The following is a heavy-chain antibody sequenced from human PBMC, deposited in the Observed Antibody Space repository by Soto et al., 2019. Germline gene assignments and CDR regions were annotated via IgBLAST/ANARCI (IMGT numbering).Heavy chain of an antibody. CDR1: GYTLTELS. CDR2: FDPEDGET. V-gene: IGHV1-24*01. CDR3: ATRSGYSGSYYRDYSYGMDV. J-gene: IGHJ6*01. D-gene: IGHD1-26*01. Sequence: ASVKVSCKVSGYTLTELSMHWVRQAPGKGLEWMGGFDPEDGETIYAQKFQGRVTMTEDTSTDTAYMELSSLRSEDTAVYYCATRSGYSGSYYRDYSYGMDVWGQGTTVTVPS.